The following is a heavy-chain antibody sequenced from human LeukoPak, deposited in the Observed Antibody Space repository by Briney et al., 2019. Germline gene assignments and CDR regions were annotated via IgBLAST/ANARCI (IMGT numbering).Heavy chain of an antibody. CDR1: GGSSRSGDYF. V-gene: IGHV4-30-4*01. J-gene: IGHJ4*02. CDR2: IHYSGNT. D-gene: IGHD4-23*01. CDR3: ARENNDYGGKKAFDY. Sequence: SQTLSLTCAVSGGSSRSGDYFWSWIRQPPGKGLEWIGHIHYSGNTYYNPSLKSRASLSVDTSKNQFSLKLNSVTAADTAVYYCARENNDYGGKKAFDYWGQGTLVTVSS.